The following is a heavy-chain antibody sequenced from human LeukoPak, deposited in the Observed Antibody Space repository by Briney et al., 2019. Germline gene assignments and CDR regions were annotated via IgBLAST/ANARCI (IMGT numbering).Heavy chain of an antibody. Sequence: SETLSLTCTVSGGSISSHYWSWIRQPPGKGLEWIGYIYYSGSTNYNPSLKSRVTISVDTSKNQFSLKLSSVTAADTAMYYCATLRDGYNYGIDYWGQGTLVTVSS. CDR1: GGSISSHY. V-gene: IGHV4-59*11. J-gene: IGHJ4*02. CDR3: ATLRDGYNYGIDY. CDR2: IYYSGST. D-gene: IGHD5-24*01.